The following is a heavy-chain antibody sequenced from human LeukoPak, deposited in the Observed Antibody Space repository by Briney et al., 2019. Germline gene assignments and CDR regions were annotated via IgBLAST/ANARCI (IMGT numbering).Heavy chain of an antibody. CDR2: ISAYNGNT. V-gene: IGHV1-18*01. D-gene: IGHD6-19*01. CDR3: ARTIAVAGTTHYFDY. Sequence: ASVKVSCKASGYTFTSYGISWVRQAPGQGPEWMGWISAYNGNTNYAQKLQGRVTMTTDTSTSTAYMELRSLRSDDTAVYYCARTIAVAGTTHYFDYWGQGTLVTVSS. CDR1: GYTFTSYG. J-gene: IGHJ4*02.